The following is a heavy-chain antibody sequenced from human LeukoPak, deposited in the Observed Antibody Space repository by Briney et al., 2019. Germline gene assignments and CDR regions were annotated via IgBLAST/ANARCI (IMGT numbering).Heavy chain of an antibody. V-gene: IGHV4-39*01. CDR2: MYSSGST. Sequence: PSETLSLTCTVSGGSISSSSYFWVWIRQPPGQGLEWIGSMYSSGSTFYNPSLKNRVTISADTSKNQFSLKLTSVTAADTAVYYCARHRYNGGWAPFDYWGQGTLVTVSS. D-gene: IGHD6-19*01. J-gene: IGHJ4*02. CDR1: GGSISSSSYF. CDR3: ARHRYNGGWAPFDY.